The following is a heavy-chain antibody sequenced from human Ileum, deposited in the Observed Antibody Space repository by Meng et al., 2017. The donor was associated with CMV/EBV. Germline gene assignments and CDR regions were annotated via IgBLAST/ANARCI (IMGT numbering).Heavy chain of an antibody. CDR1: GDSVSSNSAA. J-gene: IGHJ4*02. Sequence: SGDSVSSNSAAWDWIRQSPSRGLEWLRRTYYRSKWYNDYAVSVKSRITINPDTSKNQFSLQLNSVTPEDTAVYYCARDGMGIGLWDYWGQGTLVTVSS. D-gene: IGHD2-21*01. V-gene: IGHV6-1*01. CDR2: TYYRSKWYN. CDR3: ARDGMGIGLWDY.